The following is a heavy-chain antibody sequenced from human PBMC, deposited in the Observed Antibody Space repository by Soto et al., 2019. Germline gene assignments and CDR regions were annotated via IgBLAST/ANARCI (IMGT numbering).Heavy chain of an antibody. J-gene: IGHJ6*02. V-gene: IGHV3-21*01. CDR1: GFTFSSYS. CDR2: ISSSSSYI. CDR3: ARVCSGGSCYGADYYYYGMDV. D-gene: IGHD2-15*01. Sequence: GGSLRLSCAASGFTFSSYSMNWVRQAPGKGLEWVSSISSSSSYIYYADSVKGRFTISRDNAKNSLYLQMNSLRAEDTAVYYCARVCSGGSCYGADYYYYGMDVWGQGTTVTVSS.